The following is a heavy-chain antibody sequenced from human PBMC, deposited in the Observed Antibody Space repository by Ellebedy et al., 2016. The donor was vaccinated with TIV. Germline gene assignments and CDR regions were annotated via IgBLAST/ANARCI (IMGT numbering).Heavy chain of an antibody. J-gene: IGHJ4*02. CDR3: ARGAGMAGGY. Sequence: GGSLRLXCAASGFTFSSYSMNWVRQAPGKGLEWVSSISSSSSYIYYADSVKGRFTISRDNAKNSLYLQMNSLRAEDTAVYYCARGAGMAGGYWGQGTLVTVSS. CDR2: ISSSSSYI. CDR1: GFTFSSYS. V-gene: IGHV3-21*01. D-gene: IGHD5-24*01.